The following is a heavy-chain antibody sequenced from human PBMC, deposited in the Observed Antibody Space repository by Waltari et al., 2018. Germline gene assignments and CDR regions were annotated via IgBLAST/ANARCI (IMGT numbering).Heavy chain of an antibody. CDR1: GFTFSNYW. CDR3: ARGLIAAVGIDDY. V-gene: IGHV3-74*01. D-gene: IGHD6-13*01. CDR2: INSDGSYT. J-gene: IGHJ4*02. Sequence: EVQLVESGGGLVQPGGSLRLSCAASGFTFSNYWMHWVRQAPGKGLVWVSHINSDGSYTTYADSVKGRFTISRDNAKNTLYLQMNSLRAEDTAVYYCARGLIAAVGIDDYWGQGTLVTVSS.